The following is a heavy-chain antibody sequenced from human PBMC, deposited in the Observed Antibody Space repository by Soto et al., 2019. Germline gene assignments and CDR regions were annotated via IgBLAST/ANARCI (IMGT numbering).Heavy chain of an antibody. Sequence: QVQLVESGGGVVQPGRSLRLSCEASGFTFGSYAMHWVRQAPGKGLEWVAVISYDGSNKYYADSVKGRFTISRDNSKNTLYLQMNSLRTEDTAVYYCARPLWRDDYNWGYFDLWGRGTLVTVSS. V-gene: IGHV3-30-3*01. J-gene: IGHJ2*01. D-gene: IGHD4-4*01. CDR3: ARPLWRDDYNWGYFDL. CDR2: ISYDGSNK. CDR1: GFTFGSYA.